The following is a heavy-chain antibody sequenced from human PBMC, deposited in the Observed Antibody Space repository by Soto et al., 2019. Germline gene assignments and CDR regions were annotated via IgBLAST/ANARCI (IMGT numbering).Heavy chain of an antibody. V-gene: IGHV4-59*01. Sequence: PSETLSLTCIVSGGSLTSYHWSWIRQFPGKGLEWIAYTSYTGNTNYNPSLQSRVTISMDTSKNQLSLKLTSMTAADTAVYYCARIEWGGTEWEYSSSSGTSDYWGQGTLVTVSS. J-gene: IGHJ4*02. CDR2: TSYTGNT. D-gene: IGHD6-6*01. CDR3: ARIEWGGTEWEYSSSSGTSDY. CDR1: GGSLTSYH.